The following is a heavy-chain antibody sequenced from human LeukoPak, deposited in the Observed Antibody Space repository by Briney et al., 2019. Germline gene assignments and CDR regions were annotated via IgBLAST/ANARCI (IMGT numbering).Heavy chain of an antibody. CDR1: GYTFTSYD. V-gene: IGHV7-4-1*02. CDR2: INTNTGNP. Sequence: ASVKVSCKASGYTFTSYDINWVRQAPGQGLEWMGWINTNTGNPTYAQGFTGRFVFSLDTSVSTAYLQISSLKAEDTAVYYCARDGDYYDSSGYHGGSDYWGQGTLVTVSS. CDR3: ARDGDYYDSSGYHGGSDY. D-gene: IGHD3-22*01. J-gene: IGHJ4*02.